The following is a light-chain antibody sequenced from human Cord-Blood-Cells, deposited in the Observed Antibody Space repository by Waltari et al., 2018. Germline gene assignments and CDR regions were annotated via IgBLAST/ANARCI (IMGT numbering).Light chain of an antibody. CDR1: RRAVRGYIL. CDR2: EGS. Sequence: QSALTQPAPVSGPPGKPITTPCPATRRAVRGYILLSRYQQHPGKAPKLMIDEGSKRRSGVSNRFSGSKSGNTASLTISGLQAEDEADYYCCSYAGSSTLVFGGGTKLTVL. V-gene: IGLV2-23*01. J-gene: IGLJ3*02. CDR3: CSYAGSSTLV.